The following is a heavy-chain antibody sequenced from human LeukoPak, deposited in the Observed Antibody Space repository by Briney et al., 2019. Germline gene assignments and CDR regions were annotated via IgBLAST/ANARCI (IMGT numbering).Heavy chain of an antibody. Sequence: GGSQGLARAATGLSFATVYMHWVRQPPGKGLEWVAVISYDGTDKYYADSVKGRFTISRDNSKSTLYLQMDSLRAEDTAVYYCASPNSMAGTHYFHYWGQGTLVTVSS. D-gene: IGHD6-19*01. J-gene: IGHJ4*02. CDR1: GLSFATVY. CDR3: ASPNSMAGTHYFHY. V-gene: IGHV3-30*04. CDR2: ISYDGTDK.